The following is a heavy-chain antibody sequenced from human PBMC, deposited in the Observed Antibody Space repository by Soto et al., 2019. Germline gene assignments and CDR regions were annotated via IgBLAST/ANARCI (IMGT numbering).Heavy chain of an antibody. V-gene: IGHV3-53*01. CDR3: ARNYYDSSGGFDY. CDR2: IYSGGST. CDR1: GFTVSSNY. Sequence: EVQLVESGGGLIQPGGSLRLSCAASGFTVSSNYMSWVRQAPGKGLEWVSVIYSGGSTYYADSVKGRFTISRDNSKNTLYLQMNSLRAADTAVYYCARNYYDSSGGFDYWGQGTLVTVAS. J-gene: IGHJ4*02. D-gene: IGHD3-22*01.